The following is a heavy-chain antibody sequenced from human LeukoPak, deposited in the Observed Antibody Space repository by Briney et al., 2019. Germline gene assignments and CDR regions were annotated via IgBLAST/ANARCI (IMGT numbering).Heavy chain of an antibody. J-gene: IGHJ4*02. D-gene: IGHD3-10*01. CDR1: GFSFNYYW. CDR2: IDQDGNEK. V-gene: IGHV3-7*01. Sequence: GGSLRLSCAGSGFSFNYYWMSWVRQAPGKGLEWVATIDQDGNEKYYVDSVKGRFTISRDNAKNSLYLQMNSLRAEDTSVYYCARGRGVDYWGQGTLVTVSS. CDR3: ARGRGVDY.